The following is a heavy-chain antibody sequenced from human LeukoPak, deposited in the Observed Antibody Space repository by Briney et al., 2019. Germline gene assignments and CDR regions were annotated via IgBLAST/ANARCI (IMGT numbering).Heavy chain of an antibody. V-gene: IGHV3-23*01. J-gene: IGHJ6*03. CDR3: ANDLTTVTTYHYYYYYYMDV. CDR1: GFTFSSYA. Sequence: GGSLRLSCAASGFTFSSYAMSWVRQAPGKGLEWVSAISGSGGSTYYADSVKGRFTISRDNSKNTLYLQMNSLRAEDTAVYYCANDLTTVTTYHYYYYYYMDVWGKGTTVTVSS. D-gene: IGHD4-11*01. CDR2: ISGSGGST.